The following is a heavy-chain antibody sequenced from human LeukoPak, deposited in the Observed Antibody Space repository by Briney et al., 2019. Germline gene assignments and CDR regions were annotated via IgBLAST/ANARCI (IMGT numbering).Heavy chain of an antibody. Sequence: ASVKVFYKTSGYTFIDYYMHWIRQAPGQGLEWMGWINPATGATYYEQKFQGRVTMTRDTSISTAYMELSSLKSDDTAVYYCARKGYSEGPDPWGQGTQVTVSS. CDR3: ARKGYSEGPDP. V-gene: IGHV1-2*02. J-gene: IGHJ5*02. CDR2: INPATGAT. D-gene: IGHD5-12*01. CDR1: GYTFIDYY.